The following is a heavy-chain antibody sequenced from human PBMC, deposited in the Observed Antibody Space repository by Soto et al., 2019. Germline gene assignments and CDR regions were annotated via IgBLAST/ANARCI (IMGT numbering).Heavy chain of an antibody. CDR1: GFTFSSYA. V-gene: IGHV3-23*01. CDR2: ISGSGGST. J-gene: IGHJ5*02. D-gene: IGHD3-3*01. CDR3: AKRYYDFWSGPKTDNWFDP. Sequence: GGSLRLSCAASGFTFSSYAMSWVRQAPGKGLEWVSAISGSGGSTYYADSVKGRFTISRDNSKNTLYLQMNSLRAEDTAVYYCAKRYYDFWSGPKTDNWFDPWGQGTLVTVSS.